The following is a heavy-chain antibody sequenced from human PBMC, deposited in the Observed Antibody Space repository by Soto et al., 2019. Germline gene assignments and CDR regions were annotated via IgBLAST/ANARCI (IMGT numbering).Heavy chain of an antibody. V-gene: IGHV3-30*18. J-gene: IGHJ6*02. CDR2: ISYEGQNR. Sequence: PGGSLRLSCGASGIAFNGYGMHWVRQAPGKGLEGVAAISYEGQNRYYADAMRGRITISRDTSNNTLVLEMNGRRAEDTGVYYCGKENLAAGTAGIGNGMGVWGRGTPVTVSS. CDR3: GKENLAAGTAGIGNGMGV. D-gene: IGHD2-21*02. CDR1: GIAFNGYG.